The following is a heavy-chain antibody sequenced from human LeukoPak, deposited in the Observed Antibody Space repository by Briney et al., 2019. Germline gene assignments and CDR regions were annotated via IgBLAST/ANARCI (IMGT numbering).Heavy chain of an antibody. V-gene: IGHV4-59*01. D-gene: IGHD5-18*01. J-gene: IGHJ4*02. CDR1: GGSMSPYY. CDR3: ATIKRGNIYGYFDF. Sequence: SETLSLTCTVSGGSMSPYYWSWIRQPPGKGLEWIGYMYDSVRTKDNPSLKSRVTLSADTSKNQFSLRLSSVTAADTAVYYCATIKRGNIYGYFDFWGQGILVTVSS. CDR2: MYDSVRT.